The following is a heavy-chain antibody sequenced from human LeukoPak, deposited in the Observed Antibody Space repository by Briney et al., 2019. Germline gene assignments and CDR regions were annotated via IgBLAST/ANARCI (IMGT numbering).Heavy chain of an antibody. CDR3: ARSPQGTATTANWLDP. CDR2: INHSGST. V-gene: IGHV4-34*01. J-gene: IGHJ5*02. Sequence: SETLSLTCAVYGGSFSGYYWSWIRQPPGKGLEWIGEINHSGSTNYNPSLKSRVTISLDTSKNQFSLNLISVTAADTAVYYCARSPQGTATTANWLDPWGQGTLVTVSS. CDR1: GGSFSGYY. D-gene: IGHD4-17*01.